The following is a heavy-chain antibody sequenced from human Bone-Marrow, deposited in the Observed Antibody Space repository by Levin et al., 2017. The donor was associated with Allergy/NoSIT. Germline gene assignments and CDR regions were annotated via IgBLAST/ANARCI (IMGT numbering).Heavy chain of an antibody. Sequence: SGPTLVKPTQTLTLTCTLSGVSLSNSKVGVGWIRQPPGKALEWLALIYWDDDKRYSPSLKSRRTITKDTSKNQVVLTMTNMDPVDTATYYCAHRPGYSPSVFDSWGQGTLVTVSS. CDR2: IYWDDDK. J-gene: IGHJ4*02. CDR3: AHRPGYSPSVFDS. CDR1: GVSLSNSKVG. D-gene: IGHD5-12*01. V-gene: IGHV2-5*02.